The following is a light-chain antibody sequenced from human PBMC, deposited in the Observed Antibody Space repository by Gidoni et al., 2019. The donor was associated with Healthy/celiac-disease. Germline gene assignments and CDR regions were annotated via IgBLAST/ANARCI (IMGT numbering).Light chain of an antibody. V-gene: IGKV1-8*01. Sequence: AIRMTQAPSSFSASTGDRVTITCRASQCISSYLAWYQQKPGKAPKLLIYAASTLHSGVPSRFSGSRSGTDFTLTISCLQSEDFATYYCQQYYSYPLTYGAGTKVEIK. J-gene: IGKJ4*01. CDR2: AAS. CDR1: QCISSY. CDR3: QQYYSYPLT.